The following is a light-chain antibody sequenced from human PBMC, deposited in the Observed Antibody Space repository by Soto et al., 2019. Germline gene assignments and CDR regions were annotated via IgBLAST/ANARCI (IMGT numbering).Light chain of an antibody. Sequence: QSVLTQPPSASGSPGQSVTISCTGTSSDVGGYVYVSWYQQYPGKAPKLIIYEVNKRTSGVPDRFSGSKSGNTASLTVSGLQAEDEAEYYCSSYAGTTIHVVFGGGTKRTVL. V-gene: IGLV2-8*01. CDR3: SSYAGTTIHVV. CDR1: SSDVGGYVY. CDR2: EVN. J-gene: IGLJ2*01.